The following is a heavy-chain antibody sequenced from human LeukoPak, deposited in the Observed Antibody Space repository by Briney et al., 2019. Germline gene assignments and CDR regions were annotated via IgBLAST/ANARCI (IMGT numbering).Heavy chain of an antibody. Sequence: GGSLRLSCAASGFTFSSYEMNWVRQAPGKGLEWVSYISSSGSTIYYADSVKGRFTISRDNAKNSLYLQMNSLRAEDTAVYYCARDVSYSLDSWGQGTLVTVSS. CDR3: ARDVSYSLDS. CDR1: GFTFSSYE. V-gene: IGHV3-48*03. J-gene: IGHJ4*02. D-gene: IGHD3-10*01. CDR2: ISSSGSTI.